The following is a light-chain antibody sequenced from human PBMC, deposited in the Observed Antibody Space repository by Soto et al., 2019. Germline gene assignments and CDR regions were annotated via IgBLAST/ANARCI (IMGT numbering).Light chain of an antibody. CDR1: SSNIGAGYD. CDR2: GNS. CDR3: QYYDRCPSGYV. J-gene: IGLJ1*01. V-gene: IGLV1-40*01. Sequence: QYVLTQPPSVSGVPGQRVTISCTGSSSNIGAGYDVHWYQQLPGTAPKLHIYGNSNRPSGVPDRFSGSKSGTSASLAILGLQGEEDADEYYQYYDRCPSGYVFGAGTKLTVL.